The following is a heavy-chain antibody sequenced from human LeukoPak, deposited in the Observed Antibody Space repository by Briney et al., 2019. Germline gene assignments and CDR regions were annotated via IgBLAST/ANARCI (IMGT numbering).Heavy chain of an antibody. CDR1: GYSISSGYY. Sequence: SETLSLTCAVSGYSISSGYYRDWIRQPPGKGLEWIGSIYHSGSTYYNPSLKSRVTISVDTSKNQFSLKLSSVTAADTAVYYCARRGYSGYATYYFDYWGQGTLVTVSS. CDR2: IYHSGST. V-gene: IGHV4-38-2*01. J-gene: IGHJ4*02. CDR3: ARRGYSGYATYYFDY. D-gene: IGHD5-12*01.